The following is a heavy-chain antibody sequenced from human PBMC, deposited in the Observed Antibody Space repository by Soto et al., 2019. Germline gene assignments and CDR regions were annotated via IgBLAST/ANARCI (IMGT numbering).Heavy chain of an antibody. Sequence: ASVKVSCKASGYTFTNYGISWVRQAPGQGLEWMGWISAYNGNTNYAQRLQGRVTMTTDTSTSTSYMELRSLRSDDTAVYYCASGPHSGYDDRPAYWGQGTLVTVSS. CDR1: GYTFTNYG. CDR3: ASGPHSGYDDRPAY. V-gene: IGHV1-18*01. CDR2: ISAYNGNT. J-gene: IGHJ4*02. D-gene: IGHD5-12*01.